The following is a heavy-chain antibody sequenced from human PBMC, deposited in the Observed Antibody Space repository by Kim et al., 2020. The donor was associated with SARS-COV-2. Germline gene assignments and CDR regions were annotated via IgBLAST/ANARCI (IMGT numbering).Heavy chain of an antibody. CDR2: IYYSGST. CDR1: GGSISSSSYY. D-gene: IGHD3-22*01. Sequence: SETLSLTCTVSGGSISSSSYYWGWIRQPPGKGLEWIGSIYYSGSTYYNPSLKSRVTISVDTSKNQFSLKLSSVTAADTAVYYCAGHGPRITMIVVVTDWYFDLWGRGTLVTVSS. J-gene: IGHJ2*01. V-gene: IGHV4-39*01. CDR3: AGHGPRITMIVVVTDWYFDL.